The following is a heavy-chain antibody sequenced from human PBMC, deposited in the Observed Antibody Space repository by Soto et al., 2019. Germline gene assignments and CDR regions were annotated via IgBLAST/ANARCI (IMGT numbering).Heavy chain of an antibody. CDR2: IKQDGSEK. D-gene: IGHD6-13*01. CDR3: ARARYSSSWYPGSDFDY. V-gene: IGHV3-7*01. Sequence: GSLRLSCAASGFTFSSYWMSWVRQAPGKGLEWVANIKQDGSEKYYVDSVKGRFTISRDNAKNSLYLQMNSLRAEDTAVYYCARARYSSSWYPGSDFDYWGQGTLVTVSS. CDR1: GFTFSSYW. J-gene: IGHJ4*02.